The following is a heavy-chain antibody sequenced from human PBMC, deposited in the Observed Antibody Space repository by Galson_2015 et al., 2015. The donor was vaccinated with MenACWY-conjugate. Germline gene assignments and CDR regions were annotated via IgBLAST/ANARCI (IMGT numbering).Heavy chain of an antibody. J-gene: IGHJ5*02. V-gene: IGHV4-39*01. CDR1: GGSISSSSYY. D-gene: IGHD3-16*01. Sequence: ETLSLTCTVSGGSISSSSYYWGWIRQPPGKGLEWIGSIYYSGSTYYNPSLKSRVTISVDTSKNQFSLKLSSVTAADTAVYYCARLWGAHPLNWFDPWGQGTLVTVSS. CDR3: ARLWGAHPLNWFDP. CDR2: IYYSGST.